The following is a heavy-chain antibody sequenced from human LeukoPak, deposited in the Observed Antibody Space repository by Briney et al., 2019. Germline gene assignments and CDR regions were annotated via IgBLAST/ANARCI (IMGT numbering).Heavy chain of an antibody. CDR1: GFTFNSYA. CDR3: AKRLLHYFDS. D-gene: IGHD2-15*01. V-gene: IGHV3-23*01. J-gene: IGHJ4*02. CDR2: ISGSTYRT. Sequence: GGSLRLSCAASGFTFNSYAMSWVRQAPGKGLEWVAGISGSTYRTYYADYVKGRFTISRDNSKNTLYLQMNGLRAEDTAVYYCAKRLLHYFDSRGQGTLVTVSS.